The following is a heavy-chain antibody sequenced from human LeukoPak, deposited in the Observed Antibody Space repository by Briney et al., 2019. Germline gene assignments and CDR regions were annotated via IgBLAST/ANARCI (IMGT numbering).Heavy chain of an antibody. CDR1: GFTFDDYA. CDR2: ISWNSGSI. CDR3: ARDYVWGSYRYPY. J-gene: IGHJ4*02. V-gene: IGHV3-9*01. D-gene: IGHD3-16*02. Sequence: GGSLRLSCAASGFTFDDYAMHWVRQAPGKGLEWVSGISWNSGSIGYADSVKGRFTISRDNSKNTLYLQMNSLRAEDTAVYYCARDYVWGSYRYPYWGQGTLVTVSS.